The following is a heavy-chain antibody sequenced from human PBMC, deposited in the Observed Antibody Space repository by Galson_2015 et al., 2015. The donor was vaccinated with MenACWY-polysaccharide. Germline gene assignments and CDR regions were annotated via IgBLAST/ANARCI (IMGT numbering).Heavy chain of an antibody. J-gene: IGHJ3*02. Sequence: SVKVSCKASGVTFSSYAISWVRQAPGQGLEWMGGIIPVFGTANYAKKFQGRVTITADESTSTAYMELSSLRSEDTAVYYCATRLEAAIPDGYAFEIWGQGTMVTVSS. D-gene: IGHD2-2*02. CDR1: GVTFSSYA. CDR3: ATRLEAAIPDGYAFEI. V-gene: IGHV1-69*13. CDR2: IIPVFGTA.